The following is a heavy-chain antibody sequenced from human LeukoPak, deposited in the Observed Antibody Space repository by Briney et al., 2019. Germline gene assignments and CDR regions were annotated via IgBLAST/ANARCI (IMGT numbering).Heavy chain of an antibody. V-gene: IGHV4-4*02. CDR1: GGSISSSNW. J-gene: IGHJ2*01. D-gene: IGHD4-23*01. CDR2: IYHSGST. CDR3: ASDYGGWYFDL. Sequence: SETLSLTCAVSGGSISSSNWWSWVRQPPGKGLEWIGEIYHSGSTNYNPSLKSRVTISVDKSKNQFSLKLSPVTAADTAVYYCASDYGGWYFDLWGRGTLVTVSS.